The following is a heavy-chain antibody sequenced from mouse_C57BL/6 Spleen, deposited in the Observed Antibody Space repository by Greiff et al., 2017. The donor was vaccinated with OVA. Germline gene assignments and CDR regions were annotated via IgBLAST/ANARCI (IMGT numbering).Heavy chain of an antibody. CDR2: IYPGSGNT. CDR1: GYSFTSYY. V-gene: IGHV1-66*01. CDR3: ARLRLLDAMDY. D-gene: IGHD2-3*01. Sequence: QVQLQQSGPELVKPGASVKISCKASGYSFTSYYIHWVKQRPGQGLEWIGWIYPGSGNTKYNEKFKGKATLTADTSSSTAYMQLSSLTSEDSAVYYCARLRLLDAMDYWGQGTSVTVSS. J-gene: IGHJ4*01.